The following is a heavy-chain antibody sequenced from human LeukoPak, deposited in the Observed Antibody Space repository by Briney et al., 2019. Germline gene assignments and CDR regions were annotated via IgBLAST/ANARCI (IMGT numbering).Heavy chain of an antibody. CDR2: IYHSGST. J-gene: IGHJ6*02. D-gene: IGHD6-25*01. CDR1: GGSISSSNW. Sequence: SGTLSLTCAVSGGSISSSNWWSWVRQPPGKGLEWIGEIYHSGSTNYNPSLKSRVTISVDTSKNQFSLKLSSVTAADTAVYYCARDLLFYSSETYGMDVWGQGTTVTVSS. CDR3: ARDLLFYSSETYGMDV. V-gene: IGHV4-4*02.